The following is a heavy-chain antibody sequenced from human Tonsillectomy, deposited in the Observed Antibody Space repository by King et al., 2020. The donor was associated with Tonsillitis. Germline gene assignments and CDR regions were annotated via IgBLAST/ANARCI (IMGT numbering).Heavy chain of an antibody. V-gene: IGHV4-39*01. Sequence: VQLQESGPGLVKPSETLSLTCTVSGGSISSSSYYWGWIRQPPGKGLEWIGSIYYSGSTYHNPSLKSRVTISVDTSKNQFSLKLSSVTAADTAVYYCATREGDGDHYYFDYWGQGTLVTVSS. J-gene: IGHJ4*02. CDR3: ATREGDGDHYYFDY. CDR1: GGSISSSSYY. D-gene: IGHD4-17*01. CDR2: IYYSGST.